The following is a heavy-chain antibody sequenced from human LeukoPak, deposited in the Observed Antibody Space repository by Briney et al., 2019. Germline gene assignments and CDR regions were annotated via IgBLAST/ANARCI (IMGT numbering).Heavy chain of an antibody. V-gene: IGHV4-59*01. CDR3: ARGLSGYSYGYYFDY. CDR2: IYYSGST. Sequence: SETLSLTCTVSGGSISSYYWNWIRQPPGKRLEWIGYIYYSGSTNYNPSLKSRVTISVDTSKNQFSLRLSSVTAADTAVYYCARGLSGYSYGYYFDYWGQGTLFTVSS. D-gene: IGHD5-18*01. CDR1: GGSISSYY. J-gene: IGHJ4*02.